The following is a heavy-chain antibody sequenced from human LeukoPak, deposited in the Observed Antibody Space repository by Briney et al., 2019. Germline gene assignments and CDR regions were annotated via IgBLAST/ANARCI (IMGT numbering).Heavy chain of an antibody. Sequence: GGSLRLSCAASGFTFSSYAMSWVRQAPGKGLEWVSAISGSGGSTYYADSVKGRFTISRDNSKNTLYLQMNGLRAEDTAVYYCAKVVLMVRGTFDYWGQGTLVTVSS. CDR2: ISGSGGST. CDR3: AKVVLMVRGTFDY. J-gene: IGHJ4*02. D-gene: IGHD3-10*01. V-gene: IGHV3-23*01. CDR1: GFTFSSYA.